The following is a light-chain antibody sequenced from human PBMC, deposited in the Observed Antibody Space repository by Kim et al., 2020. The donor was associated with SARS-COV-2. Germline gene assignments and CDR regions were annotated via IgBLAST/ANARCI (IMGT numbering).Light chain of an antibody. V-gene: IGLV3-1*01. CDR2: KDS. CDR1: KLGDKY. J-gene: IGLJ2*01. CDR3: QAWDSSTVV. Sequence: SYELTQPPSVSVSPGQTASITCSGDKLGDKYACWYQQKPGQSPVVVIHKDSKRPSGIPERFSGSNSGNTATLTISGTQAMDEADYYCQAWDSSTVVFGGGTQLTVL.